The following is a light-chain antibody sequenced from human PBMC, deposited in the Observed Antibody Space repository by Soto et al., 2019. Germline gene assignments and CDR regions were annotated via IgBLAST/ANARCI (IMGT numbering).Light chain of an antibody. CDR2: GAS. Sequence: EIVLTQSPGTLSLSPGERATLSCRASQSVSSSYLAWYQQKPGQAPRLLIYGASSRATGIPDRFSGSGSGTDFTLTISRLEPENFAMNYCQQYGSSLITFGQRTRLEI. CDR1: QSVSSSY. V-gene: IGKV3-20*01. J-gene: IGKJ5*01. CDR3: QQYGSSLIT.